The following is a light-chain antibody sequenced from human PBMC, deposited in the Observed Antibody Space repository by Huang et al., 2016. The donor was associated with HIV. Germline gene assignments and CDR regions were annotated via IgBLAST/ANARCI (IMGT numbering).Light chain of an antibody. CDR3: MQALQTPLT. CDR2: VAA. J-gene: IGKJ4*01. Sequence: DIVMTQSPLSLSVTPGEPASISCRSSQSLLYRNGNNYLDWYLQKPGQSPQLLIYVAASRASGIPDRFNGSGSGTDFTLKISRVEAEDVGVYYCMQALQTPLTFGGGTKVEVK. CDR1: QSLLYRNGNNY. V-gene: IGKV2-28*01.